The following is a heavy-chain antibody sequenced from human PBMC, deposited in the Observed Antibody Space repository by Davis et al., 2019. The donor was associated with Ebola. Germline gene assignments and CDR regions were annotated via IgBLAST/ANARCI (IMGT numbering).Heavy chain of an antibody. V-gene: IGHV3-30*12. CDR2: ISYDGSNK. D-gene: IGHD3-22*01. CDR3: ARVYQIGYYDSSGFSPHFDY. CDR1: GFTFSSYG. Sequence: GESLKISCAASGFTFSSYGMHWVRQAPGKGLEWVAVISYDGSNKYYADSVKGRFTISRDNAKNSLYLQMNSLRDEDTAVYYCARVYQIGYYDSSGFSPHFDYWGQGTLVTVSS. J-gene: IGHJ4*02.